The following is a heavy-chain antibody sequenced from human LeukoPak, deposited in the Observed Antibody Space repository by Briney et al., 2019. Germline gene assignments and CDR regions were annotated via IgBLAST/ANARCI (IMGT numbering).Heavy chain of an antibody. V-gene: IGHV4-39*01. CDR3: ARQRSKYYYENY. D-gene: IGHD3-22*01. J-gene: IGHJ4*02. Sequence: SETLSLTCSVSGGSISNSSYYWGWIRQPPGKGLEWIGTTYYSGSTYHNPSLKSRVIISVDTSKNQFSLKLSSVTAADTAVYYCARQRSKYYYENYWGQGTLVTVSS. CDR1: GGSISNSSYY. CDR2: TYYSGST.